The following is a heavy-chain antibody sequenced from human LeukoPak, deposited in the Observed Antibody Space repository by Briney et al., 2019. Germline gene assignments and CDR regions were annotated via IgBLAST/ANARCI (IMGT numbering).Heavy chain of an antibody. CDR1: GFTFTSSA. D-gene: IGHD6-19*01. V-gene: IGHV1-58*01. CDR2: IVVGSGNT. J-gene: IGHJ3*02. CDR3: AADPPSSGWGRDAFDI. Sequence: SVKVSCKASGFTFTSSAVQWVRQARGQRLEWIGWIVVGSGNTNYAQKFQERVTITRDMSTSTAYMELSSLSSEDTAVYYCAADPPSSGWGRDAFDIWGQGTMVTVSS.